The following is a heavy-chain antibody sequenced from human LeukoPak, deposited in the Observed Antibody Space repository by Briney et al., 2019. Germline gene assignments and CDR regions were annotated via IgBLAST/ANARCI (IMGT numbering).Heavy chain of an antibody. CDR2: ISSNGGST. J-gene: IGHJ4*02. CDR3: GRGDERSRPDY. CDR1: GFTFSSYA. V-gene: IGHV3-64*01. Sequence: PGGSLRLSCAASGFTFSSYAMHWVRQAPGKGLEYVSAISSNGGSTYYANSVKGRFTISRDNSKNTLYLQMGSLRAEDMAVYYCGRGDERSRPDYWGQGTLVTVSS.